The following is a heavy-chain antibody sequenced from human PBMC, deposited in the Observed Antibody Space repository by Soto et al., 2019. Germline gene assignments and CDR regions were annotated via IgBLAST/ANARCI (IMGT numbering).Heavy chain of an antibody. Sequence: PGGSLRLSCAASGFTFSSYGMHWVRQAPGKGLEWVAVISYDGSNKYYADSVKGRFTISRDNSKNTLYLQMNSLRAEDTAVYYCAKDHCSSTSCYWFDYWGQGTLVTVSS. V-gene: IGHV3-30*18. CDR3: AKDHCSSTSCYWFDY. CDR1: GFTFSSYG. J-gene: IGHJ4*02. D-gene: IGHD2-2*01. CDR2: ISYDGSNK.